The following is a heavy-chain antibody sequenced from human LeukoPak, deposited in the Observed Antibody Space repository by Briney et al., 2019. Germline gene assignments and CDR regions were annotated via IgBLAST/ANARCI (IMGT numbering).Heavy chain of an antibody. J-gene: IGHJ4*02. V-gene: IGHV3-23*01. CDR1: GFTFSSYA. D-gene: IGHD3-10*01. Sequence: GGSLRLSCAASGFTFSSYAMTWVRQAPGKGLEWVSALTGSGGGTHYADSVKGRFTISRDNSKNTLYLQMNSLRAEDTAVYFCAREYGSGSYYYDYWGQGTLVTVSS. CDR3: AREYGSGSYYYDY. CDR2: LTGSGGGT.